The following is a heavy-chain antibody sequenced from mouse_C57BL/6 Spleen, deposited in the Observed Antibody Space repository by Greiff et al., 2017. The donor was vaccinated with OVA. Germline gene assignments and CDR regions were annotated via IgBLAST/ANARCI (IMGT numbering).Heavy chain of an antibody. CDR3: ARWPEYDEFGYAMDY. V-gene: IGHV1-78*01. CDR1: GYTFTDHT. Sequence: QVQLQQSDAELVKPGASVKISCKVSGYTFTDHTIHWMKQRPEQGLEWIGYIYPRDGSTKYNEKFKGKATLTADKSSSTAYMQLNSLTSEDTAVYFCARWPEYDEFGYAMDYWGQGTSVTVSS. CDR2: IYPRDGST. J-gene: IGHJ4*01. D-gene: IGHD2-14*01.